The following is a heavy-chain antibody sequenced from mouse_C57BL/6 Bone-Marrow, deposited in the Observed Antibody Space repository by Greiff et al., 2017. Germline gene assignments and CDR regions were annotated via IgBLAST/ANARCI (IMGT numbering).Heavy chain of an antibody. CDR1: GYTFASYW. CDR2: INPSNGGT. Sequence: VQLQQPGTELVKPGASVKLSCKASGYTFASYWMHWVKQRPGQGLEWIGNINPSNGGTNYNEKFKSKATLTVDKSSSTAYMQLSSLTSEDSAVYYCARRAVYGTTVRDYWGQGTTLTVSS. V-gene: IGHV1-53*01. CDR3: ARRAVYGTTVRDY. D-gene: IGHD1-1*01. J-gene: IGHJ2*01.